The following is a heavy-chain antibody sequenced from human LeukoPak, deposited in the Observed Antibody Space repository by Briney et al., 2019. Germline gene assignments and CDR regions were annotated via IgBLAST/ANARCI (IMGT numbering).Heavy chain of an antibody. V-gene: IGHV1-69*04. CDR3: ARDSTLRYFDWPLDY. CDR1: GGTFSSYA. Sequence: ASVKVSCKASGGTFSSYAISWVRQAPGQGLEWMGRIIPILGIANYAQKFQGRVTITADKSTSTAYMELSSLRSEDTAVYYCARDSTLRYFDWPLDYWGQGTLVTVSS. D-gene: IGHD3-9*01. CDR2: IIPILGIA. J-gene: IGHJ4*02.